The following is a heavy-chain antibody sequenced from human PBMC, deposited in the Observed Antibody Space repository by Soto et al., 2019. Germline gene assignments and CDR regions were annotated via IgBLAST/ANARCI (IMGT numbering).Heavy chain of an antibody. CDR1: GFTFSSYA. J-gene: IGHJ4*02. CDR2: ISGSGGST. D-gene: IGHD1-26*01. Sequence: EVQLLESGGGLVQPGGSLRLSCAASGFTFSSYAMKWVRQAPGKGLEWVSVISGSGGSTYYADSVKGRFTISRDNSKNTLYLQMNGLSAEDPAVYYCAKRGSGSDYHYWGQGTLVTVSS. V-gene: IGHV3-23*01. CDR3: AKRGSGSDYHY.